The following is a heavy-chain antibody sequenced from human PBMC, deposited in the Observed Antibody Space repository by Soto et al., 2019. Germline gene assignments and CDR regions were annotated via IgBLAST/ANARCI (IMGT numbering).Heavy chain of an antibody. D-gene: IGHD1-26*01. V-gene: IGHV3-66*01. CDR2: VYSGGTT. CDR3: ARGRAESSDFDS. J-gene: IGHJ4*02. Sequence: EVQLVESGGGLVQPGGSLRLSCAASGFTVSTYYMNWVRQAPGEGLEWVSVVYSGGTTYYADSGRGRFTISRDNSKSTLFLQMHSLRAEDTDVYSCARGRAESSDFDSWGQGTLVTVSS. CDR1: GFTVSTYY.